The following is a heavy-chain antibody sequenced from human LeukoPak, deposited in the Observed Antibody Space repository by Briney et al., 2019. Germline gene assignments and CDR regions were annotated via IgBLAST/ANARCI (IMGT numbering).Heavy chain of an antibody. J-gene: IGHJ4*02. CDR3: TTEVAVAGTVYFDH. D-gene: IGHD6-19*01. Sequence: GGSLRLSCAASGFTFSNAWMSWVRQAPGKGLEWVGRTKSKTDGGTTDYAAPVKGRFTISRDDSKNTLYLQMNSLKTEDTAVYYCTTEVAVAGTVYFDHWAQGTLVTLP. CDR2: TKSKTDGGTT. V-gene: IGHV3-15*01. CDR1: GFTFSNAW.